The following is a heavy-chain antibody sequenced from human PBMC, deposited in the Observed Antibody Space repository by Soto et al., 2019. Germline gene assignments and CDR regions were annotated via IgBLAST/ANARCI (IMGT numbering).Heavy chain of an antibody. CDR1: GFTFSSYS. CDR3: ARDPQNCGGDCYSIGGYYYYYYGMDV. J-gene: IGHJ6*02. D-gene: IGHD2-21*02. V-gene: IGHV3-48*02. CDR2: ISSSSSTI. Sequence: GGSLRLSCAASGFTFSSYSMNWVRQAPGKGLEWVSYISSSSSTIYYADSVKGRFTISRDNAKNSLYLQMNSLRDEDTAVYYCARDPQNCGGDCYSIGGYYYYYYGMDVWGQGTTVTVSS.